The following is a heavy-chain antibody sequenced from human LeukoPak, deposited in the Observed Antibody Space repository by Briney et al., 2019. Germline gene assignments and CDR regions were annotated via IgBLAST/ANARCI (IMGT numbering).Heavy chain of an antibody. Sequence: GESLKISRKGSGYSFTSYWLGWVREMPGKGLEWMGIIYPGDYDTRYSPSFQCQVTISADKSISTAYLQWSSLKASDTAMYYCARRFYSSSSLWFDPWGQGTLVTVSS. CDR3: ARRFYSSSSLWFDP. CDR2: IYPGDYDT. CDR1: GYSFTSYW. D-gene: IGHD6-6*01. V-gene: IGHV5-51*01. J-gene: IGHJ5*02.